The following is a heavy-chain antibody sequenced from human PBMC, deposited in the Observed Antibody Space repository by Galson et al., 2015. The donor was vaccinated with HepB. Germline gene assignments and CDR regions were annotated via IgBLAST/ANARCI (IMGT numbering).Heavy chain of an antibody. V-gene: IGHV3-21*01. D-gene: IGHD6-19*01. CDR1: GFSFSSYS. Sequence: SLRLSCAASGFSFSSYSMNWVRQAPGKGLEWVSSISSSSSYLYYADSVKGRFTISRDNAKNSLYLQMNSLRAEDTAVYYCARGHLPSRYQWLVTHFDYWGQGTLVTVSS. CDR2: ISSSSSYL. CDR3: ARGHLPSRYQWLVTHFDY. J-gene: IGHJ4*02.